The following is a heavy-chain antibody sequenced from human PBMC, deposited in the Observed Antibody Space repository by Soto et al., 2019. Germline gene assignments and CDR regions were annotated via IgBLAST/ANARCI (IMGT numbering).Heavy chain of an antibody. CDR3: ARGWGYDSNDYYYAY. Sequence: QVQLVQSGAEVRKPGSSVKVSCKASGGTFSRHAISWVRQAPGQGLEWMGGIIPIFGTANHAQKFQGRVTIIADESTSTVYMELSLRSEDTAMYYCARGWGYDSNDYYYAYWGQGTLVIVSS. CDR2: IIPIFGTA. V-gene: IGHV1-69*01. D-gene: IGHD3-22*01. J-gene: IGHJ4*02. CDR1: GGTFSRHA.